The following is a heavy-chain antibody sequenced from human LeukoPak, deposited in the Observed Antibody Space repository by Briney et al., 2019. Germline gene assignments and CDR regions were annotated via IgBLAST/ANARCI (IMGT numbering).Heavy chain of an antibody. Sequence: GGSLRLSCAASGLTFTSYAMSWVRQAPGKGLEWVSTTSGSGGISYYADSVKGRFTISRDNSMNTPFLQMNSLRAEDTAVYFCAKDPFCTRTSCSNWFDPWGQGTLVTVSS. CDR2: TSGSGGIS. D-gene: IGHD2-2*01. V-gene: IGHV3-23*01. J-gene: IGHJ5*02. CDR1: GLTFTSYA. CDR3: AKDPFCTRTSCSNWFDP.